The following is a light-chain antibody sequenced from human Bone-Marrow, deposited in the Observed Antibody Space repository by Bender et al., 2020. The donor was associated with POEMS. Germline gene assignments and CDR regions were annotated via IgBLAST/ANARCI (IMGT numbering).Light chain of an antibody. CDR3: SSYTSGSKL. Sequence: QSALTQPASVSGSPGQSITISCTGTSIDVGDYNYVSWYQQHPGKAPKLIIYDVSDRPSGISNRFSGSKSGNTASLTISGLQAEDEAAYYCSSYTSGSKLFGTGTKVTVL. J-gene: IGLJ1*01. CDR2: DVS. CDR1: SIDVGDYNY. V-gene: IGLV2-14*03.